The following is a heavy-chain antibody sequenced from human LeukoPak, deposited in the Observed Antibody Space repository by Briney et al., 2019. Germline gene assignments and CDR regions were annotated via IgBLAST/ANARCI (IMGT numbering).Heavy chain of an antibody. V-gene: IGHV4-34*01. Sequence: PSETLSLTCAVYGGSFSGYYWSWIRQPPGKGLEWSGEINHSGSTNYNPSLKSRVTISVDTSKNQFSLKLSSVTAADTAVYYCARLKRDAFDIWGQGTMVTVSS. CDR1: GGSFSGYY. CDR2: INHSGST. CDR3: ARLKRDAFDI. J-gene: IGHJ3*02.